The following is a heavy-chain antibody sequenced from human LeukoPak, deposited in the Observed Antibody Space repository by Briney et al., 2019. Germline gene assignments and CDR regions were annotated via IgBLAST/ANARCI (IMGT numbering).Heavy chain of an antibody. D-gene: IGHD3-16*01. CDR2: ISAYNGNT. CDR1: GYTFTSYG. J-gene: IGHJ4*02. Sequence: GASVKVSCKASGYTFTSYGISWVRQAPGQGLEWMGWISAYNGNTNYAQKLQGRVTMTTDTSTSTAYMELRSLRSDDTAVYYCAREGVEATFGGYFVYWGQGTLVTVSS. V-gene: IGHV1-18*01. CDR3: AREGVEATFGGYFVY.